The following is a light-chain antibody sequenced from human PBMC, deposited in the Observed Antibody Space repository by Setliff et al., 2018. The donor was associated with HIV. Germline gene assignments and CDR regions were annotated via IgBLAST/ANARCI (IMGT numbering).Light chain of an antibody. Sequence: LTQPASVSGSPGQSIAISCTGTSSDVGGSNHVSWYQQHPGKAPRLIIYDVTNRPSGVSDRFSGSKSGNTASLIISGLQAEDDADYYCCSHTRTLNPFVFGTGTKVTVL. CDR1: SSDVGGSNH. CDR3: CSHTRTLNPFV. CDR2: DVT. J-gene: IGLJ1*01. V-gene: IGLV2-14*03.